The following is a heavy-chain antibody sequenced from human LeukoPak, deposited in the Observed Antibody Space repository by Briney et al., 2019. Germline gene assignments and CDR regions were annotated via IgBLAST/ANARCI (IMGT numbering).Heavy chain of an antibody. D-gene: IGHD2-21*02. CDR2: MNPNSGNT. V-gene: IGHV1-8*03. CDR3: ARVVAAIAPYYYYYMDV. Sequence: ASVKVSCKASGYTFTSYDINWVRQATGQGLEWMGWMNPNSGNTGYAQKFQGRVTITTDESTSTAYMELSSLRSEDTAVYYCARVVAAIAPYYYYYMDVWGKGTTVTVSS. J-gene: IGHJ6*03. CDR1: GYTFTSYD.